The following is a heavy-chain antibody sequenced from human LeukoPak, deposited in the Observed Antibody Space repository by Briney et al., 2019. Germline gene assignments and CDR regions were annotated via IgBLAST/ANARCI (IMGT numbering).Heavy chain of an antibody. J-gene: IGHJ4*02. V-gene: IGHV1-69*13. Sequence: SVKVSCKASGYTFTSYGISWVRQAPGQGLEWMGGIIPIFGTANYAQKFQGRVTITADESTSTAYMELSSLRSEDTAVYYCARVHGDSSGYYLYYFDYWGQGTLVAVSS. D-gene: IGHD3-22*01. CDR3: ARVHGDSSGYYLYYFDY. CDR2: IIPIFGTA. CDR1: GYTFTSYG.